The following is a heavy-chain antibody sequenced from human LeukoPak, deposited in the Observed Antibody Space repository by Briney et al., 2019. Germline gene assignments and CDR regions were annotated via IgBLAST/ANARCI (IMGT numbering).Heavy chain of an antibody. CDR1: GYNFTSHW. V-gene: IGHV5-10-1*01. Sequence: GESLQISCKGSGYNFTSHWISWVRQMPGKGLEWMGRLDPSDSYTNYSPSFQGHVTISADRSFSTAFLRWSSLRASDTAMYYCARLRDGSLDYWGQGTLVTVSS. CDR2: LDPSDSYT. CDR3: ARLRDGSLDY. J-gene: IGHJ4*02.